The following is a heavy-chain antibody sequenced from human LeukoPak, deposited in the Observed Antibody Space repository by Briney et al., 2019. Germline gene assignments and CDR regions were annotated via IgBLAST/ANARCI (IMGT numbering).Heavy chain of an antibody. Sequence: GRSLRLSCAASGFTFSSYVMHWVRQAPGKGLEWVAVISYDGSNKYYADSVKGRFTISRDNSKNTLYLQMNSLRGEDTAVYFCARANWAGIEAPATDYWGQGTLVTVSS. CDR3: ARANWAGIEAPATDY. J-gene: IGHJ4*02. V-gene: IGHV3-30-3*01. D-gene: IGHD2-15*01. CDR2: ISYDGSNK. CDR1: GFTFSSYV.